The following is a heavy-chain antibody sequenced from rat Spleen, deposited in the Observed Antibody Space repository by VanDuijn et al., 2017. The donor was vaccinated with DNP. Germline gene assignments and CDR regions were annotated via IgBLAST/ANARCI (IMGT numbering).Heavy chain of an antibody. CDR1: GFNFNDYW. J-gene: IGHJ2*01. Sequence: EVKLVESGGGLVQPGRSLKLSCAASGFNFNDYWMGWVRQAPGKGLEWIGEINKDSRITKYSPSLKEKLTISRDNAKSTQYLQMDSLRSEDTAAYYCVSRPPPTRGPFDYWGQGVTVTVSS. V-gene: IGHV4-2*01. D-gene: IGHD1-4*01. CDR3: VSRPPPTRGPFDY. CDR2: INKDSRIT.